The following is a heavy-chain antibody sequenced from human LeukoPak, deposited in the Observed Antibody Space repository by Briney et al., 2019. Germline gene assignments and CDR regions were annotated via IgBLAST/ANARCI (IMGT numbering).Heavy chain of an antibody. CDR2: INHSGST. D-gene: IGHD3-9*01. Sequence: SETLSLTCAVYGGSFSGYYWSWVRQPPGKGLEWIGEINHSGSTNYNPSLKSRVTISVDTSKNQFSLKLSSVTAADTAVYYCARGRYFDWLPHYFDYWGQGTLVTVSS. J-gene: IGHJ4*02. CDR1: GGSFSGYY. V-gene: IGHV4-34*01. CDR3: ARGRYFDWLPHYFDY.